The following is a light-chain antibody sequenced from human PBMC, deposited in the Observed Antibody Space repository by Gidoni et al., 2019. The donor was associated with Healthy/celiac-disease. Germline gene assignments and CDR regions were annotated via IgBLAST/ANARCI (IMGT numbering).Light chain of an antibody. CDR1: QSISSY. V-gene: IGKV1-39*01. CDR3: QPSYSTPWT. J-gene: IGKJ1*01. Sequence: DIQMTQSPSSLSASVGDRVTITCRASQSISSYLNWYQQKPGKAPKLLIYAASSLQSGVPSRFSGSGTGTDFHLTISSLQPEDFATYYCQPSYSTPWTFGQGTKVEIK. CDR2: AAS.